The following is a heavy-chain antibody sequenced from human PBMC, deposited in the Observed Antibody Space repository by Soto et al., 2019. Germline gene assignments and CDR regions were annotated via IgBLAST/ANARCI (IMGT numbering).Heavy chain of an antibody. J-gene: IGHJ3*02. CDR2: IIPIFGTA. CDR1: GGTFSSYA. CDR3: ARAYRSYYYDSSGYYDAFDI. D-gene: IGHD3-22*01. V-gene: IGHV1-69*13. Sequence: SVKVSCKASGGTFSSYAISWVRQAPGQGLEWMGGIIPIFGTANYAQKFQGRVTITADESTSTAYMELSSLRSEDTAVYYCARAYRSYYYDSSGYYDAFDIWGQGTMVTVSS.